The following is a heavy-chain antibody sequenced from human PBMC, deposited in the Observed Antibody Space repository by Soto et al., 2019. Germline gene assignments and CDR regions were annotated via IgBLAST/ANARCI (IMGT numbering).Heavy chain of an antibody. J-gene: IGHJ1*01. CDR2: IVPLSGTT. D-gene: IGHD1-26*01. Sequence: QVQLVQSGAEVKRPGSSVTVSCKASGSTLCSYSLSWVRQAPGQGVEWMGGIVPLSGTTTYAQKFQGRLTFAADKSTSTAYMEFSSLKSEDTAIYYCAREGFSGSYLPSWGQGTLVTVSS. CDR3: AREGFSGSYLPS. CDR1: GSTLCSYS. V-gene: IGHV1-69*06.